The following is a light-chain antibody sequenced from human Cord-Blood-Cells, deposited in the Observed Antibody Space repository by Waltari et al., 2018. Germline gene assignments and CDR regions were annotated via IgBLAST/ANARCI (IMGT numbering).Light chain of an antibody. CDR1: QSVSSN. J-gene: IGKJ2*01. V-gene: IGKV3-15*01. CDR3: QQYNNWPPYT. CDR2: GAS. Sequence: EIVMTRSPATLSVSPGERATPPCRASQSVSSNLAGYQQKPGQAPRLLIYGASTRATGIPARFSGSGSGTEFTLTISSLQSEDFAVYYCQQYNNWPPYTFGQGTKLEIK.